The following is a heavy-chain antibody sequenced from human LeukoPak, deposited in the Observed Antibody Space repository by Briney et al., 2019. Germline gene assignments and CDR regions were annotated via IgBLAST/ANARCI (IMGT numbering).Heavy chain of an antibody. D-gene: IGHD1-14*01. J-gene: IGHJ5*02. CDR3: ARLALPDRYSRGVRWFDP. Sequence: PSETLSLTCTVSGGSISSYYWSWIRQPPGKGLEWIGYIYYSGSTNYNPSLKSRVTISVDTSKSQFSLKLSSVTAADTAVYYCARLALPDRYSRGVRWFDPWGQGTLVTVSS. CDR2: IYYSGST. CDR1: GGSISSYY. V-gene: IGHV4-59*08.